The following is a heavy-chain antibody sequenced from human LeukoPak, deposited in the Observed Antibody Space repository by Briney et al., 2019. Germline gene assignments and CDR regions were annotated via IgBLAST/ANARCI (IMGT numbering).Heavy chain of an antibody. Sequence: GGSLRLSCAASEFTFSSYAMSWVRQAPGKGLEWVSAISGSGGSTYYADSVKGRFTISRDNSKNTLYLQMNSLRAEDTAVYYCAKPPHSSSWYMSPSFDYWGQGTLVTVSS. CDR3: AKPPHSSSWYMSPSFDY. D-gene: IGHD6-13*01. J-gene: IGHJ4*02. CDR1: EFTFSSYA. CDR2: ISGSGGST. V-gene: IGHV3-23*01.